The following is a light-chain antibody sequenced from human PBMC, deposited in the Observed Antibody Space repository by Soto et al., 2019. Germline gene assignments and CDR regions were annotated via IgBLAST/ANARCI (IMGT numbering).Light chain of an antibody. V-gene: IGKV3-20*01. CDR3: QQYGGSPRT. CDR2: AAS. J-gene: IGKJ2*01. CDR1: QSIKNY. Sequence: EIVMTQSPGTLSLSPGERATLSCRASQSIKNYLAWYQQRPGQSPRLLIYAASIRATGVPDRFSGGGSATDFTLTVSRLEPEDFAVYYCQQYGGSPRTFGQGTKLEIK.